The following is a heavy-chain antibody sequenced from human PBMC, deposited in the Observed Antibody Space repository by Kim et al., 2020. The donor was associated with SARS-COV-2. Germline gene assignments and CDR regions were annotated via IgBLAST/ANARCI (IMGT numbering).Heavy chain of an antibody. CDR2: IIPIFGTA. V-gene: IGHV1-69*13. D-gene: IGHD2-2*01. CDR3: AREVQLGVVVPAAPLDP. J-gene: IGHJ5*02. Sequence: SVKVSCKASGGTFSSYAISWVRQAPGQGLEWMGGIIPIFGTANYAQKFQGRVTITADESTSTAYMELSSLRSEDTAVYYCAREVQLGVVVPAAPLDPWGQGTRVTVS. CDR1: GGTFSSYA.